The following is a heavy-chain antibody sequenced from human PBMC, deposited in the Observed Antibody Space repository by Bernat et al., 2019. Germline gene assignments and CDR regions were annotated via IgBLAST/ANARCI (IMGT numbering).Heavy chain of an antibody. CDR2: ISYDGSNK. CDR1: GFTFSSYG. J-gene: IGHJ5*02. V-gene: IGHV3-30*18. CDR3: AKAATVTTA. Sequence: QVQLVESGGGVVQPGRSLRLSCAASGFTFSSYGMHWVRLAPGKGLEWVAVISYDGSNKYYADSVKGRFTISRDNSKNTLYLQMNSLRAEDTAVYYCAKAATVTTAWGQGTLVTVSS. D-gene: IGHD4-17*01.